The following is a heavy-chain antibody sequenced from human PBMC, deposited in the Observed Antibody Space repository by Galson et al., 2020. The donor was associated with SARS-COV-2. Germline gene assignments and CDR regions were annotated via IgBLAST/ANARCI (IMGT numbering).Heavy chain of an antibody. V-gene: IGHV5-51*01. CDR3: ARSPLVVVPAALRLPPWNYYYYYMDV. Sequence: KIGESLKISCKGSGYSFTSYWIGWVRQMPGKGLEWMGIIYPGDSDTRYSPSFQGQVTISADKSISTAYLQWSSLKASDTAMYYCARSPLVVVPAALRLPPWNYYYYYMDVWGKGTTVTVSS. D-gene: IGHD2-2*01. CDR2: IYPGDSDT. CDR1: GYSFTSYW. J-gene: IGHJ6*03.